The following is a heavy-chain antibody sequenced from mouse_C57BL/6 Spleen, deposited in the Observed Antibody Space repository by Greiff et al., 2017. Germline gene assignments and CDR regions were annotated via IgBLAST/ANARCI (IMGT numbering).Heavy chain of an antibody. Sequence: EVKLVESGGGLVQPGGSLKLSCAASGFTFSDYYMYWVRQTPEKRVEWVAYISNGGGSTYYPDTVKGRFTISRDNAKNTLYLQMSRLKSEDTAMYYCARHPNYYGSSYVDWYFDVWGTGTTVTVSA. V-gene: IGHV5-12*01. CDR1: GFTFSDYY. CDR2: ISNGGGST. D-gene: IGHD1-1*01. J-gene: IGHJ1*03. CDR3: ARHPNYYGSSYVDWYFDV.